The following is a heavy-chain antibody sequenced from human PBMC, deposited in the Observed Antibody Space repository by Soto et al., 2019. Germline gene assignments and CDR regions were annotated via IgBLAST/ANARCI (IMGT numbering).Heavy chain of an antibody. CDR2: INPNSGGT. J-gene: IGHJ6*02. D-gene: IGHD1-26*01. Sequence: ASVKVSCKASGYTFTGYYMHWVRQAPGQGLEWMGWINPNSGGTNYAQKFQGWVTMTRDTSISTAYMELGRLRSDDTAVYSCARVGSYYYGTDDVGQGTTVTVSS. CDR3: ARVGSYYYGTDD. V-gene: IGHV1-2*04. CDR1: GYTFTGYY.